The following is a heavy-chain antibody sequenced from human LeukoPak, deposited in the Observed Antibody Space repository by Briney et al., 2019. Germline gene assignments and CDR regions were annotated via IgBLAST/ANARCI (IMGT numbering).Heavy chain of an antibody. Sequence: GASVKVSCKASGGTFSSYAISWVRQAPGQGLEWMGWINPNSGGTNYAQKFQGRVTMTRDTSISTAYMELSRLRSDDTAVYYCARDFLPRRSWYTPHGYFQHWGQGTLVTVSS. CDR1: GGTFSSYA. CDR2: INPNSGGT. CDR3: ARDFLPRRSWYTPHGYFQH. D-gene: IGHD6-13*01. V-gene: IGHV1-2*02. J-gene: IGHJ1*01.